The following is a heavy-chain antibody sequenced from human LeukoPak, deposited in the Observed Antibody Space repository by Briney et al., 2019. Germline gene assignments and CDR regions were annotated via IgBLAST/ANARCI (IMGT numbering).Heavy chain of an antibody. CDR1: GGSVSSGIYY. D-gene: IGHD4-23*01. CDR2: IYYSGST. Sequence: PSETLSLTCTVSGGSVSSGIYYWTWIRQPPGKGLEWIGYIYYSGSTNYNPSLKSRVTISVDTSKDRFSLKLSSVTAADTAVYYCARDIAYGANSLDYWGQGTLVTVSS. J-gene: IGHJ4*02. V-gene: IGHV4-61*01. CDR3: ARDIAYGANSLDY.